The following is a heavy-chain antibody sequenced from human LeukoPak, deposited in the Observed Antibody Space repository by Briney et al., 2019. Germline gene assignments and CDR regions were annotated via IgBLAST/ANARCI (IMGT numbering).Heavy chain of an antibody. J-gene: IGHJ4*02. V-gene: IGHV4-59*08. CDR1: GGSISSYY. CDR3: ARDYYDRSGYYSFDY. Sequence: SETLSLTCTVSGGSISSYYWSWIRQPPGKGLEWIGYIYYSGSTNYNPSLKSRVTISVDTSKNQFSLKLSSVTAADTAVYYCARDYYDRSGYYSFDYWSQGTLVTVSS. D-gene: IGHD3-22*01. CDR2: IYYSGST.